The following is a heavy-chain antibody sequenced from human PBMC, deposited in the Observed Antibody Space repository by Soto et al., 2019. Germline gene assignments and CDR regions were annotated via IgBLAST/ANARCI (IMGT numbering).Heavy chain of an antibody. Sequence: SQTLSLTCAISGDSVPSNSAAWNWIRQSPSRGLEWLGRTYYRSKWYNDYAVSVKSRITINPDTSKNQFSLQLNSVTPEDTAVYYCARYIAVAGYYYYGMDVWGQGTTVTVSS. CDR2: TYYRSKWYN. J-gene: IGHJ6*02. V-gene: IGHV6-1*01. CDR3: ARYIAVAGYYYYGMDV. D-gene: IGHD6-19*01. CDR1: GDSVPSNSAA.